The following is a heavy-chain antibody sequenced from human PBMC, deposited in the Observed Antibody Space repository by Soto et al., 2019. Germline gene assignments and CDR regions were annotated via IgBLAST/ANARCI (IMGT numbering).Heavy chain of an antibody. D-gene: IGHD6-13*01. CDR3: ASLSQQRGIAAAGYYYYYGMDV. J-gene: IGHJ6*02. CDR2: IYYSGST. CDR1: GGSISSSSYY. Sequence: PSETLSLTCTVSGGSISSSSYYWGWIRQPPGKGLEWIGSIYYSGSTYYNPSLKSRVTISVDTSKNQFSLKLSSVTAADTAVYYCASLSQQRGIAAAGYYYYYGMDVWGQGTTVTVSS. V-gene: IGHV4-39*01.